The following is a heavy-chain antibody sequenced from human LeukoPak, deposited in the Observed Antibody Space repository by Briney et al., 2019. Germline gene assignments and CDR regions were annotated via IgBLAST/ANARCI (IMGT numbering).Heavy chain of an antibody. CDR1: GFTVSSNY. D-gene: IGHD6-13*01. Sequence: EGSLRLSCAASGFTVSSNYMSWVRQAPGKGLEWVSVIYSGGSTYYADSVKGRFTISRDNSKNTLYLQMNSLRAEDTAVYYCARGYSSSWIHFDYWGQGTLVTVSS. V-gene: IGHV3-53*01. J-gene: IGHJ4*02. CDR2: IYSGGST. CDR3: ARGYSSSWIHFDY.